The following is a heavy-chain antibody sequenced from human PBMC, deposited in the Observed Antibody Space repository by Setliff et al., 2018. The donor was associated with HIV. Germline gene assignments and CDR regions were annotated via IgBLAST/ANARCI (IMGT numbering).Heavy chain of an antibody. CDR2: IYHSGSA. V-gene: IGHV4-38-2*01. J-gene: IGHJ3*02. CDR3: ASHGGITGTTDAFDI. CDR1: SYSISGGYY. D-gene: IGHD1-7*01. Sequence: SETLSLTCGVSSYSISGGYYWGWIRQPPGKGLEWIGSIYHSGSAYYNPSLKSRVTISVDTPKNQFSLKMSSLTAADTAVYYCASHGGITGTTDAFDIWGQGTMVTVSS.